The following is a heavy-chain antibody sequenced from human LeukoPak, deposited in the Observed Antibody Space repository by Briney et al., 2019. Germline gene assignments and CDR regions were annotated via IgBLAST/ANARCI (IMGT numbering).Heavy chain of an antibody. CDR2: ISGSGGST. CDR1: GFTFSSYA. CDR3: ANGSNSRYCTSTSCYTTHPYYYYYMDV. V-gene: IGHV3-23*01. J-gene: IGHJ6*03. Sequence: PGGSLRLSCAASGFTFSSYAMSWVRQAPGKGLEWVSAISGSGGSTYYADSVKGRFTISTDNSKNTLYLQMNRMRDEDTAVYYCANGSNSRYCTSTSCYTTHPYYYYYMDVWGKGPTVTVSS. D-gene: IGHD2-2*02.